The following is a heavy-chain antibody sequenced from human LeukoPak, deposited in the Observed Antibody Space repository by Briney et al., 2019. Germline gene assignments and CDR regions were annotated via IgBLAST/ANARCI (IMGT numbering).Heavy chain of an antibody. CDR2: INPNSGGT. D-gene: IGHD6-13*01. CDR1: GYTFTGYY. J-gene: IGHJ5*02. V-gene: IGHV1-2*04. Sequence: GASVKVSCKASGYTFTGYYMHWVRQAPGQGLEWMGWINPNSGGTNYAQKFQGWVTMTRDTSISTAYMELSRLRSDDTAVYYCARGLSIAAADTSIGWFDPWGQGTLVTVSS. CDR3: ARGLSIAAADTSIGWFDP.